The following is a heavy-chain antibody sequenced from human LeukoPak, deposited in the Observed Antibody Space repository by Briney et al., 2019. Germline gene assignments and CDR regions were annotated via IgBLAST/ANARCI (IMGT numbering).Heavy chain of an antibody. CDR3: ARVYDFWSGYYDWFDP. CDR1: GYTFTSYD. V-gene: IGHV1-8*01. J-gene: IGHJ5*02. CDR2: MNPNSGNT. D-gene: IGHD3-3*01. Sequence: ASVKVSCKASGYTFTSYDINWVRQATGQGLEWMGWMNPNSGNTGYAQKFQGRVTMTRNTSIGTAYMELSSLRSEDTAVYYCARVYDFWSGYYDWFDPWGQGTLVTVSS.